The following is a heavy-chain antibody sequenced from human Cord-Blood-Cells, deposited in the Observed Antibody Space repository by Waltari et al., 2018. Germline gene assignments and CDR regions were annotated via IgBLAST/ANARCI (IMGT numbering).Heavy chain of an antibody. CDR3: ARALGAVAGIGGY. D-gene: IGHD6-19*01. CDR1: GFTVSSNY. Sequence: EVQLVETGGGLIQPGGSLRLSCAASGFTVSSNYMSWVRQAPGKGLGCVSVIYSGGSTYYADSVKGRFTISRDNSKNTLYLQMNSLRAEDTAVYYCARALGAVAGIGGYWGQGTLVTVSS. V-gene: IGHV3-53*02. CDR2: IYSGGST. J-gene: IGHJ4*02.